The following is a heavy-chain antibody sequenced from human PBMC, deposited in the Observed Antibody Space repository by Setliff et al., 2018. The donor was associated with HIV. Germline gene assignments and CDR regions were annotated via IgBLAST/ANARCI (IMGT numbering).Heavy chain of an antibody. CDR2: ISATGTTV. J-gene: IGHJ4*02. V-gene: IGHV3-48*01. Sequence: GSLRLSCAASGFVFSDHSLHWVRQVPGAGLEWLSYISATGTTVSYADYVRGRFIISRDSVPNVLYLQMKSLRVEDTALYYCVRDQLRHPERWDFDFWGQGTLVTVSS. CDR3: VRDQLRHPERWDFDF. D-gene: IGHD1-26*01. CDR1: GFVFSDHS.